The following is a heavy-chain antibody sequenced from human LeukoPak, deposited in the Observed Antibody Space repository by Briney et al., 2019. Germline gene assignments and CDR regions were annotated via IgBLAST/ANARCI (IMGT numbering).Heavy chain of an antibody. D-gene: IGHD4-17*01. CDR3: ATPFGGDYGAWVY. J-gene: IGHJ4*02. CDR2: FDPEDGET. CDR1: GYTLTELS. Sequence: ASAKVSCKVSGYTLTELSMHWVRQAPGKGLEWMGGFDPEDGETIYAQKFQGRVTMTEDTSTDTAYMELSSLRSEDTAVYYCATPFGGDYGAWVYWGQGTLVTVSS. V-gene: IGHV1-24*01.